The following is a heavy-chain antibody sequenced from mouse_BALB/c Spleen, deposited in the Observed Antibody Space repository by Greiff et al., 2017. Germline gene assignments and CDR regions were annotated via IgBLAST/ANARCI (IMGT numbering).Heavy chain of an antibody. D-gene: IGHD1-1*01. J-gene: IGHJ3*01. V-gene: IGHV14-3*02. CDR3: ARGYGSSYVGFAY. Sequence: EVQLQQSGAELVKPGASVKLSCPASGFNIKDTYMHWVKQRPEQGLEWIGRIDPANGNTKYDPKFQGKATITADTSSNTAYLQLSSLTSEDTAVYYCARGYGSSYVGFAYWGQGTLVTVSA. CDR2: IDPANGNT. CDR1: GFNIKDTY.